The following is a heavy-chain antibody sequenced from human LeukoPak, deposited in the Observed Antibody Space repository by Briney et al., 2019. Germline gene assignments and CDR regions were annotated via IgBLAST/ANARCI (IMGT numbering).Heavy chain of an antibody. D-gene: IGHD3-22*01. J-gene: IGHJ4*02. CDR3: ARDTNDDSSGQ. CDR2: IYSGGST. CDR1: EFSVGSNY. Sequence: GGSLRLSCAASEFSVGSNYMTWVRQAPGKGLEWVSVIYSGGSTYYADSVKGRFTISRDNSKNTLYLQMNSLRAEDTAVYYCARDTNDDSSGQWGQGTLVTVS. V-gene: IGHV3-66*01.